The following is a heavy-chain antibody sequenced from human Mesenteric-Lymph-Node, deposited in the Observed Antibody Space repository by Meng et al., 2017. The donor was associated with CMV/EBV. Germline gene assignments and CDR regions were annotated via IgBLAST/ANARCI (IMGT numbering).Heavy chain of an antibody. V-gene: IGHV3-23*03. J-gene: IGHJ3*02. CDR1: FSFSSYA. Sequence: FSFSSYAMGWIGQDPGKWLEWVSVIYSGGSSTYYADSVKGRFTVSRDHSKNTLYLQMNSLRAEDTAVYYCAKDRGYNWNDGLGTFDIWGQGTMVTVSS. D-gene: IGHD1-1*01. CDR2: IYSGGSST. CDR3: AKDRGYNWNDGLGTFDI.